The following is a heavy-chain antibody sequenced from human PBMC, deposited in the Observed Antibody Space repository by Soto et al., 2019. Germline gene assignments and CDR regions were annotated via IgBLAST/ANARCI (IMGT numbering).Heavy chain of an antibody. D-gene: IGHD2-15*01. Sequence: QLQLQESGPGLVKPSETLSLTCTVSGGSISSSSYYWGWIRQPPGKGLEWIGSIYYSGRTYYNPSLTSRVTIAVDTSKIQFSLKLISVTAADSAVYYCARHEAAATHDYDYGMDVWGQGTTVAVSS. CDR1: GGSISSSSYY. CDR3: ARHEAAATHDYDYGMDV. CDR2: IYYSGRT. V-gene: IGHV4-39*01. J-gene: IGHJ6*02.